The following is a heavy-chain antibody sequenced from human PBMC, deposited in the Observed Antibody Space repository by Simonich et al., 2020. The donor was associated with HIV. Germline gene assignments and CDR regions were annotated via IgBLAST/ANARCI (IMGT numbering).Heavy chain of an antibody. V-gene: IGHV4-34*01. CDR3: ARGRVGATTDRDYYYMDV. J-gene: IGHJ6*03. Sequence: QVQLQQWGAGLLKPSETLSLPCAVYGGSFSGYSWCWVPQPPGKGLWWIGEINHSGITNDNPSLKRRVTISVDTSKNHFSLKLSSVTAADTAVYYCARGRVGATTDRDYYYMDVWGKGTTVTVSS. D-gene: IGHD1-26*01. CDR2: INHSGIT. CDR1: GGSFSGYS.